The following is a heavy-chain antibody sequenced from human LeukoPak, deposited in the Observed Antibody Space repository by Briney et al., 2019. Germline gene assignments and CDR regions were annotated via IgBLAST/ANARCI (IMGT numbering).Heavy chain of an antibody. CDR3: AKDIRGLITIFGVVTPGAFDI. V-gene: IGHV3-9*01. CDR1: GFTFDDYA. Sequence: GGSLRLSCAASGFTFDDYAMHWVRQAPGKGLEWASGISWNSGSIGYADSVKGRFTISRDNAKNSLYLQMNSLRAEDTALYYCAKDIRGLITIFGVVTPGAFDIWGQGTMVTVSS. D-gene: IGHD3-3*01. J-gene: IGHJ3*02. CDR2: ISWNSGSI.